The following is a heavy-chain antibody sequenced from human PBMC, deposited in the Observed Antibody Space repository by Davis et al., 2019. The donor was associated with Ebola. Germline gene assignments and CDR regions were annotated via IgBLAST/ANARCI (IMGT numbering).Heavy chain of an antibody. Sequence: GGSLRLSCAASGFTFNSYAMNWVRQAPGKGLEWVSSISSTSYYIYYADSVKGRFTISRDNSKNTLYLQMNSLRAEDTAVYYCAKTAAAGTYWGQGTLVTVSS. CDR2: ISSTSYYI. CDR1: GFTFNSYA. V-gene: IGHV3-21*01. J-gene: IGHJ4*02. CDR3: AKTAAAGTY. D-gene: IGHD6-13*01.